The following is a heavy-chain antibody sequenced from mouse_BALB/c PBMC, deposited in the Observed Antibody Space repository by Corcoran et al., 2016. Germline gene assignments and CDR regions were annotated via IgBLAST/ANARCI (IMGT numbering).Heavy chain of an antibody. Sequence: EVQLVESGGGLVQPGGSLRLSCAASGFTFSSYSMNWVRQAPGKGLEWVSYISSSSSTIYYADSVKGRVTISRDNAKNSLYLQMNSLRDEDTAVYYCARAPSRLGIPYYFDYWGQGTLVTVSS. D-gene: IGHD4-1*01. V-gene: IGHV5-17*01. CDR2: ISSSSSTI. J-gene: IGHJ2*01. CDR1: GFTFSSYS. CDR3: ARAPSRLGIPYYFDY.